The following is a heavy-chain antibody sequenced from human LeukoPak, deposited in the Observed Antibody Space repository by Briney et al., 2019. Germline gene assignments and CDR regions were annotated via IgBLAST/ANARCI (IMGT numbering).Heavy chain of an antibody. Sequence: PSETLSLTCTVSGDSISRTSYYWGWIRQPPGKGLEWIGTIYYSGRTYYNPSLKSRVTIFVDTAKNQVSLKLSSVTAADTAVYCCARPSGSYRAEYFQHWGQGTLVTVSS. CDR2: IYYSGRT. V-gene: IGHV4-39*01. D-gene: IGHD1-26*01. CDR3: ARPSGSYRAEYFQH. CDR1: GDSISRTSYY. J-gene: IGHJ1*01.